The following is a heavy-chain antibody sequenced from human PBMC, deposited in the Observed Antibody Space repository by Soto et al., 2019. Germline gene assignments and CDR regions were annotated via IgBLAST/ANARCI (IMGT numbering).Heavy chain of an antibody. CDR2: IWSDGPNK. CDR3: VRVFDTYYFDL. Sequence: QVQLVESGGGVVQPGRSLRLSCAASGFTFSTYGMHWVRQAPGKGLEWVALIWSDGPNKYYADSVKGRFTISRDNSKKTLYLQMNSLRAEDTAVYYCVRVFDTYYFDLWGQGNMVTVSS. D-gene: IGHD3-9*01. J-gene: IGHJ4*02. CDR1: GFTFSTYG. V-gene: IGHV3-33*01.